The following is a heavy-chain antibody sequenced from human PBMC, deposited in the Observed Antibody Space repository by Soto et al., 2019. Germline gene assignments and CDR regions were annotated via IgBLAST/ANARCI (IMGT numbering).Heavy chain of an antibody. Sequence: QLQLQESGSGLVKPSQTLSLTCAVSGGSISSGGYSWSWIRQPPGKGLEWIGYIYHSGSTSYNPSPKLRVSTSLERSTTQFSLKLSSVTAPDTAVYYCARVPGLWGRGTLVTVSS. CDR1: GGSISSGGYS. V-gene: IGHV4-30-2*01. CDR2: IYHSGST. CDR3: ARVPGL. J-gene: IGHJ2*01.